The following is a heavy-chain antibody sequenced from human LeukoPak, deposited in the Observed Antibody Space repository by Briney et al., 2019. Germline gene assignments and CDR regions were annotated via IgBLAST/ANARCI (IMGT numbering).Heavy chain of an antibody. CDR1: GFTLSSYG. D-gene: IGHD5-12*01. CDR3: ARDSGYEDLGFDP. Sequence: PGRSLRLSCAASGFTLSSYGMHWVRQAPGKGLEWVAVIWYDGSNKYYADSVKGRFTISRDNSKNTLYLQMNSLRAEDTAVYYCARDSGYEDLGFDPWGQGTLVTVSS. CDR2: IWYDGSNK. V-gene: IGHV3-33*01. J-gene: IGHJ5*02.